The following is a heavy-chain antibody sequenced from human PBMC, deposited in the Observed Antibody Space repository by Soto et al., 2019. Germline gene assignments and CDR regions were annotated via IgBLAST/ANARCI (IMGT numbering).Heavy chain of an antibody. CDR2: IWYDGGNK. Sequence: QVQLVESGGGVVQPGRSLRLSCAASGFNFSSYVMHWVRQAPGKGLEWVAGIWYDGGNKYYADSVKGRFTISRDNSKNTLYLKMNSLRAEVTAVYYCARDGQWLPRDRLRSSYYLYYLGEGDLITVSS. CDR3: ARDGQWLPRDRLRSSYYLYY. J-gene: IGHJ4*02. V-gene: IGHV3-33*01. CDR1: GFNFSSYV. D-gene: IGHD6-19*01.